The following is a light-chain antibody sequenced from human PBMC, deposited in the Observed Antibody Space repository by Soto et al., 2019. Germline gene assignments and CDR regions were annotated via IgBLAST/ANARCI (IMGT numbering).Light chain of an antibody. CDR3: QQYDGSSWT. CDR1: QSVSNSY. J-gene: IGKJ1*01. V-gene: IGKV3-20*01. CDR2: GAA. Sequence: EIVLTQSPGTLSLSPGERATLSCRASQSVSNSYLAWYRQTPGQPPRLLIYGAASRATGIPDRFSASGSGTEFTLTISRLEPEDFAVYYCQQYDGSSWTFGQGTKVEIK.